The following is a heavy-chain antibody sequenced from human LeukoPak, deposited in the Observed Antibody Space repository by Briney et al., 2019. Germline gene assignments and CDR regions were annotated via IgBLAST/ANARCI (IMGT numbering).Heavy chain of an antibody. CDR1: GYTLTELS. Sequence: ASVKVSCKVSGYTLTELSMHWVRQAPGKGLEWMGGFDPEDGETIYAQKFQGRVTMTRNTSISTAYMELSSLRSEDTAVYYCAKRPGDYWGQGTLVTVSS. J-gene: IGHJ4*02. D-gene: IGHD1-1*01. V-gene: IGHV1-24*01. CDR3: AKRPGDY. CDR2: FDPEDGET.